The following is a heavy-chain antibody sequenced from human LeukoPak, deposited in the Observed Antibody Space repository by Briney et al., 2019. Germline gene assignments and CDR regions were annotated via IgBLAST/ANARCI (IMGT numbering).Heavy chain of an antibody. D-gene: IGHD3-10*01. Sequence: PSETLSLTCAVYGGSFSGYYWSWLRQPPGKGLEWIGEINHSGSTNYNPSLKSRVTISVETSKNQFSLKVTSVTAADTAVYYCARVRWGFGEFRNRFDPWGQGALVTVSS. V-gene: IGHV4-34*01. J-gene: IGHJ5*02. CDR2: INHSGST. CDR1: GGSFSGYY. CDR3: ARVRWGFGEFRNRFDP.